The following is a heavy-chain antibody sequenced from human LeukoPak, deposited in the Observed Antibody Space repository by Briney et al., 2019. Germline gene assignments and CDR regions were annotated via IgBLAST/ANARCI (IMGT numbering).Heavy chain of an antibody. CDR3: ASGRGFLEWLLY. CDR1: GGSISSYY. Sequence: PSETLSLTCTVSGGSISSYYWSWIRQPPGKGLEWIGYIYYSGSTNYNPSLKSRVTISVDTSKNQFSLKLSSVTAAGTAVYYCASGRGFLEWLLYWGQGTLVTVSS. CDR2: IYYSGST. D-gene: IGHD3-3*01. J-gene: IGHJ4*02. V-gene: IGHV4-59*01.